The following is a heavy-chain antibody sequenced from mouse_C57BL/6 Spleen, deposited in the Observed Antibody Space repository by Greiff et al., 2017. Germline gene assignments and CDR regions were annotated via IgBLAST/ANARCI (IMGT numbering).Heavy chain of an antibody. V-gene: IGHV2-3*01. CDR1: GFSLTSYG. D-gene: IGHD1-1*01. CDR3: ASYGSSFPYYAMDY. J-gene: IGHJ4*01. CDR2: IWGDGST. Sequence: VKLVESGPGLVAPSQSLSITCTVSGFSLTSYGVSWVRQPPGKGLEWLGVIWGDGSTNYHSALISRLSISKDNSKSQVFLKLNSLQTDDTATYYCASYGSSFPYYAMDYWGQGTSVTVSS.